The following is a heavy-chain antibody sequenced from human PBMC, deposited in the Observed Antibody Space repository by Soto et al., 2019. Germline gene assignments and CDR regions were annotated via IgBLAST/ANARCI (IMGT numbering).Heavy chain of an antibody. D-gene: IGHD6-13*01. CDR1: RYVFTNFA. Sequence: ASVKVSSKASRYVFTNFAMHWVRQAPGQRLQWMGWINTANGKTKYSQWFQDRVTITRDTSASTAYMELSSLRYEDMAVYYCARWGIETAGIDYWGQGTMVTVSS. CDR2: INTANGKT. J-gene: IGHJ4*03. CDR3: ARWGIETAGIDY. V-gene: IGHV1-3*04.